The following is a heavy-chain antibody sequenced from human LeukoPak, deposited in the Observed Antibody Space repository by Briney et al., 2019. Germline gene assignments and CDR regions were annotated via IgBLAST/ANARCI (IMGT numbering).Heavy chain of an antibody. Sequence: ASVTVSCKASGYTFTSYGISWVRQAPGQGLEWMGWISAYNGNTNYAQKLQGRVTMTTDTSTSTAYMELRSLRSDDTAVYYCARAIVVVPASNWFDPWGQGTLVTVSS. CDR2: ISAYNGNT. J-gene: IGHJ5*02. CDR3: ARAIVVVPASNWFDP. CDR1: GYTFTSYG. V-gene: IGHV1-18*01. D-gene: IGHD2-2*01.